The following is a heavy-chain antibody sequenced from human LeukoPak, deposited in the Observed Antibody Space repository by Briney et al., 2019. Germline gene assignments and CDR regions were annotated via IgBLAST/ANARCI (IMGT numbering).Heavy chain of an antibody. CDR2: IYYSGST. CDR1: GGSISSGVYY. Sequence: SETLSLTCTVSGGSISSGVYYWSWIRQHPGKGLEWIGYIYYSGSTYYNPSLKSRVTISVDTSKNQFSLKLSSVTAADTAVYYCASGGLTGYDSSGYYYFDYWGQGTLVTVSS. V-gene: IGHV4-31*03. J-gene: IGHJ4*02. CDR3: ASGGLTGYDSSGYYYFDY. D-gene: IGHD3-22*01.